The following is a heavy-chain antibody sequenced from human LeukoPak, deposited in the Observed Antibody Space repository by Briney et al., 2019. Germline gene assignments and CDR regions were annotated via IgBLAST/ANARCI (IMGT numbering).Heavy chain of an antibody. D-gene: IGHD3-3*01. Sequence: ASVTVSCKASGGTFSSYAISWVRQAPGQGLEWMGGIIPIFGTANYAQKFQGRVTITADKSTSTAYMELSSLRSEDTAVYYCARWRGDRGYFDYWGQGTLVTVSS. CDR3: ARWRGDRGYFDY. CDR1: GGTFSSYA. V-gene: IGHV1-69*06. J-gene: IGHJ4*02. CDR2: IIPIFGTA.